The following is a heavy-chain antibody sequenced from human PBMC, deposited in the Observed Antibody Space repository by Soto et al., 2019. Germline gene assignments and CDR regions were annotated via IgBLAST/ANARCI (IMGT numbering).Heavy chain of an antibody. J-gene: IGHJ4*02. V-gene: IGHV3-74*01. CDR1: GFTFSSYW. CDR3: ARGSSGWSGFDY. CDR2: INSDGGST. D-gene: IGHD6-19*01. Sequence: PGGSLRLSCAASGFTFSSYWMHWVRQAPGKGLVWVSRINSDGGSTSYADSVKGRFTISRDNAKNTLYLQMNSLRAEDTAVYYCARGSSGWSGFDYWGQGTLVTVSS.